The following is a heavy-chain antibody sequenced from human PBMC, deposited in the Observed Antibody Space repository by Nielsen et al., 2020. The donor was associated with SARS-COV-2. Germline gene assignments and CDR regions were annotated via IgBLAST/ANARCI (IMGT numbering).Heavy chain of an antibody. CDR3: ATYFTY. CDR1: GFSFDDYA. CDR2: ITWRSGIL. V-gene: IGHV3-9*01. Sequence: GGSLRLSCAASGFSFDDYAMHWVRQAPGKGLEWVSGITWRSGILGYVDSVKGRFTISRDNGKNSLYLQMNSLRTEDTALYYCATYFTYWGQGTLVTVSS. D-gene: IGHD2/OR15-2a*01. J-gene: IGHJ4*02.